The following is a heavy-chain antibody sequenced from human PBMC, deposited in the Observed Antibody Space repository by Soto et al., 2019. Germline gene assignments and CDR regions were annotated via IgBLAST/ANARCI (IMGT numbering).Heavy chain of an antibody. V-gene: IGHV3-74*01. J-gene: IGHJ4*02. CDR1: GFTFSSYW. D-gene: IGHD2-21*02. CDR3: ARAWSGGGDSFDY. CDR2: INGFGSST. Sequence: EVQLVESGGGLVQPGGSLRLSCAASGFTFSSYWMHWVRQAPGKGLVWVSRINGFGSSTTYADSVKGRFTISRDNAKNTLYLQMNSLSAEDTAVYYCARAWSGGGDSFDYWGLGTLVTVSS.